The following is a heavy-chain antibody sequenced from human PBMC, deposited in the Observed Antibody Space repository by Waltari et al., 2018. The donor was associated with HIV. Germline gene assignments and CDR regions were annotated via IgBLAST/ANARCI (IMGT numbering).Heavy chain of an antibody. CDR1: GFTFLRYA. D-gene: IGHD6-19*01. V-gene: IGHV3-23*01. CDR3: AKDQALEWLIPSH. J-gene: IGHJ4*02. CDR2: VSGSGGVT. Sequence: EVQLLESGGGLVQPGGSLRRSCAASGFTFLRYAMSWVRQAPGKGLEWVSVVSGSGGVTYYADSVKGRFTISRDNSKNTLYLEMNSLRAEDTAVYYCAKDQALEWLIPSHWGQGTLVTVSS.